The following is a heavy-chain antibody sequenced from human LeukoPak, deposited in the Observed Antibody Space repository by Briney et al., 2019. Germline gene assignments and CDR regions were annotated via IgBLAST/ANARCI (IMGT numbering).Heavy chain of an antibody. D-gene: IGHD5-18*01. CDR3: ARGLGRTAMVTRGGVRFDY. J-gene: IGHJ4*02. V-gene: IGHV1-8*02. CDR2: MNPNSGNT. CDR1: GGTFSSYA. Sequence: ASVKVSCKASGGTFSSYAINWVRQATEQGLEWMGWMNPNSGNTGYAQKFQGRVAMTRNTSITTAYMELSSLRSEDTAVYYCARGLGRTAMVTRGGVRFDYWGQGTLVTVSS.